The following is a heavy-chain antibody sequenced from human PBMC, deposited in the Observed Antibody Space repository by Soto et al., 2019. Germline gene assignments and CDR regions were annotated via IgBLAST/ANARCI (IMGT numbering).Heavy chain of an antibody. CDR1: RISLRTSGVG. Sequence: GXTMVTPIPTLPXNCTLCRISLRTSGVGVVWMRQRPAKALEWLALIYFNDYNRYSPSLKSMLNITKDTSKNQVVLTMTNMDPVDTAPYYCAHSFHIVVVPAAEPPFDPWGQGILGTVS. CDR3: AHSFHIVVVPAAEPPFDP. CDR2: IYFNDYN. D-gene: IGHD2-2*01. V-gene: IGHV2-5*01. J-gene: IGHJ5*02.